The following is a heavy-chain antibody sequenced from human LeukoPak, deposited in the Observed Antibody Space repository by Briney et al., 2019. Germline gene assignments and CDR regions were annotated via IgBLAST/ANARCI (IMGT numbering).Heavy chain of an antibody. CDR3: ARVRDYVWGSYRYFDY. J-gene: IGHJ4*02. CDR2: IKQDGSEK. CDR1: GFTFSSFE. Sequence: PGWSLRLSCAASGFTFSSFEMNWVRQAPGKGLEWVANIKQDGSEKYYVDSVKGRFTISRDNAKNSLYLQMNSLRAEDTAVYYCARVRDYVWGSYRYFDYWGQGTLVTVSS. V-gene: IGHV3-7*01. D-gene: IGHD3-16*02.